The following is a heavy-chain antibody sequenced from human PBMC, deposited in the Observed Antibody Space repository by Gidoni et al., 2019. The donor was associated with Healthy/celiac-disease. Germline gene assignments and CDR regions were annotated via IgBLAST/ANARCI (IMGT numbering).Heavy chain of an antibody. CDR2: IKSKTDGGTT. CDR1: GFTFSNAW. Sequence: EVQLVESGGGLVKPGGSLRLSCAASGFTFSNAWMSWVRQAPGKGLEWVGRIKSKTDGGTTDYAAPVKGRFTISRDDSKNTLYLQMNSLKTEDTAVYYCTSMPSYSSSWYGVDYWGQGTLVTVSS. J-gene: IGHJ4*02. V-gene: IGHV3-15*01. D-gene: IGHD6-13*01. CDR3: TSMPSYSSSWYGVDY.